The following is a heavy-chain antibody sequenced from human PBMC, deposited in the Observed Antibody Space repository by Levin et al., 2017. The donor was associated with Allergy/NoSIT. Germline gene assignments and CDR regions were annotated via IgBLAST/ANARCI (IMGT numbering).Heavy chain of an antibody. J-gene: IGHJ4*02. CDR3: VKDYTSSWFRFDF. V-gene: IGHV3-30*18. D-gene: IGHD6-13*01. CDR2: ISYDGSNK. Sequence: RGESLKISCAASGFTFSSYGMHWVRQDPGKGLEWVAVISYDGSNKYYGDSVKGRFTISRDNSKNTLYLQMSSLRAEDTAVYYCVKDYTSSWFRFDFWGQGTLVTVSS. CDR1: GFTFSSYG.